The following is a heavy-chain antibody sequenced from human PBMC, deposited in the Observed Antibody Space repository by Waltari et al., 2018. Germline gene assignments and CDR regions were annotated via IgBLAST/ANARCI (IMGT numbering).Heavy chain of an antibody. V-gene: IGHV3-21*01. CDR1: GFTFSSYS. D-gene: IGHD4-17*01. Sequence: EVQLVESGGGLVKPGGSLRLSCAASGFTFSSYSMNWVRQAPGKGLEWVSSMSSSSSYIYYADSVKGRFTISRDNAKNSLYLQMNSLRAEDTAVYYCARDAVQTTYFDYWGQGTLVTVSS. CDR3: ARDAVQTTYFDY. J-gene: IGHJ4*02. CDR2: MSSSSSYI.